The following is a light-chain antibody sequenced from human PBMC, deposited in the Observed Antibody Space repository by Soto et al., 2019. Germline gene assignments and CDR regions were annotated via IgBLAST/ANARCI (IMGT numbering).Light chain of an antibody. V-gene: IGKV1-39*01. CDR1: QIISNY. Sequence: DIQMTQSPSSLSASVGDRVTITCRASQIISNYLNWYQQKPGKAPKLLIYATSSLQSGVPSSFSGSGSGTDFTLTISSLQPEDFATYSCQQSHSTPYTFGQGTKLEIK. J-gene: IGKJ2*01. CDR3: QQSHSTPYT. CDR2: ATS.